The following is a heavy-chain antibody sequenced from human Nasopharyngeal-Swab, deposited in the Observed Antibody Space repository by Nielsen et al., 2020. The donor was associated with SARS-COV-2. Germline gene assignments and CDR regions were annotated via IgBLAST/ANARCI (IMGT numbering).Heavy chain of an antibody. V-gene: IGHV3-7*01. CDR2: IKQDGSEK. CDR1: GFTFSSYW. CDR3: ARVFNRVSEIAAADPNIYYYYGMGV. J-gene: IGHJ6*02. Sequence: GESLKISCAASGFTFSSYWMSWVRQAPGKGLEWVANIKQDGSEKYYADSVKGRFTISRDNAKNSLYLQMNSLRAEDTAVYYCARVFNRVSEIAAADPNIYYYYGMGVWGQGTTVTVSS. D-gene: IGHD6-13*01.